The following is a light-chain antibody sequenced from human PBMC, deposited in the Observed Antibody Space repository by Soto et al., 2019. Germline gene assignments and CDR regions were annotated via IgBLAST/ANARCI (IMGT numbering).Light chain of an antibody. CDR1: ENIKNR. V-gene: IGKV3-15*01. CDR3: QQYDDWPLT. J-gene: IGKJ4*01. Sequence: EKVMTQSPATLSVSPGERATLSCRASENIKNRLAWYQQKPGQGPRLLIYDAFTRATDIPARFSGSASGTEFTLTISSLQSEDSAFYYCQQYDDWPLTVGGGTKVEIK. CDR2: DAF.